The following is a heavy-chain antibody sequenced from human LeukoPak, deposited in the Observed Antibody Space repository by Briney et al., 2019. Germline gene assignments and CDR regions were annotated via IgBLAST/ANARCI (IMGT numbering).Heavy chain of an antibody. J-gene: IGHJ6*01. CDR1: GFTFSGFA. V-gene: IGHV3-23*01. D-gene: IGHD1-26*01. CDR2: ISGSGDNT. CDR3: AKMKGHPLPKYYMDV. Sequence: AGGSLRPSCAASGFTFSGFAMSWVRRTPGKGLEWVSGISGSGDNTLYADSVKGRFTISRDNSKNTLYLEMNSLRAEDTAIYYCAKMKGHPLPKYYMDVWGQGTTVTVSS.